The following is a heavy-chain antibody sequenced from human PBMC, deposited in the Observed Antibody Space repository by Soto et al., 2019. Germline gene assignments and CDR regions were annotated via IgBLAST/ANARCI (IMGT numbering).Heavy chain of an antibody. Sequence: VGSLRLSCAGSGFTFSDYGIHWVRQAPGKGLEWVGLISYDGGNEKYTESVKDRFTISRDDSHNVAYLQMSSLRTEDTAMYYCAKDRYSGTYPTDFDYWGQGSLVTV. CDR3: AKDRYSGTYPTDFDY. CDR2: ISYDGGNE. D-gene: IGHD1-26*01. CDR1: GFTFSDYG. J-gene: IGHJ4*02. V-gene: IGHV3-30*18.